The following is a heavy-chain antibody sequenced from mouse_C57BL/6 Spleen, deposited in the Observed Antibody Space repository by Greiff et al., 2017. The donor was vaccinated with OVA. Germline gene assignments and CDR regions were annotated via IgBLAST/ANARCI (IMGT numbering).Heavy chain of an antibody. CDR3: AKTPQLGRNWYFDV. V-gene: IGHV2-5*01. J-gene: IGHJ1*03. D-gene: IGHD4-1*02. Sequence: VQLKESGPGLVQPSQSLSITCTVSCFSLTSYGVHRVRQSPGKGLAWLGVIWRGGSTDYNAAFMSRLSITKDNSKSQVFFKMNSLQADDTTIYYCAKTPQLGRNWYFDVWGTGTTVTVSS. CDR2: IWRGGST. CDR1: CFSLTSYG.